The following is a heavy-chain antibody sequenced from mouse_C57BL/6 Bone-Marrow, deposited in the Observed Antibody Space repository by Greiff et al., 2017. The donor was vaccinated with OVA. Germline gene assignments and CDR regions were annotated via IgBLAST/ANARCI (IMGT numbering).Heavy chain of an antibody. J-gene: IGHJ4*01. Sequence: VQLQQPGVELVKPGASVKVSCKASGYTFTSYWLHWVKQRPGQGLEWIGRIHPSDRDTNSNQKFKGTATLTVDESSSTAYMQLSSLTSEDSAVYYCAIGKLPPYYYAMDYWGQGTSVTVSS. CDR1: GYTFTSYW. V-gene: IGHV1-74*01. CDR3: AIGKLPPYYYAMDY. CDR2: IHPSDRDT.